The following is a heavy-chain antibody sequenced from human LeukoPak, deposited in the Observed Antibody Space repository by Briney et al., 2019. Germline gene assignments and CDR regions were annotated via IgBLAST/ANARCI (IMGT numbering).Heavy chain of an antibody. CDR2: IYPGDSDT. V-gene: IGHV5-51*01. D-gene: IGHD3-3*01. CDR1: GYSFTSYW. Sequence: GESLKISCKGSGYSFTSYWIGWVRQMPGKGLEWMGIIYPGDSDTRYSPSFQGQVTISADKSISTAYLQWSSLKASDTAMYYCARLSDYDFWSGYSPRWYNWFDPWGQGTPVTVSS. CDR3: ARLSDYDFWSGYSPRWYNWFDP. J-gene: IGHJ5*02.